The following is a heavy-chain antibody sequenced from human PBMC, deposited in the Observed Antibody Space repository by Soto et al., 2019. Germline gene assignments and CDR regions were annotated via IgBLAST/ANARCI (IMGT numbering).Heavy chain of an antibody. J-gene: IGHJ5*02. CDR3: AGRSSLASVQVYYGEISNYNWFDP. CDR2: IYHSGST. Sequence: SETLSLTCTVSNGSITSAIYYWGWIRQPPGKGLEWIGSIYHSGSTYYNPSLQGRVTISVDTSKNQFSLKLSSVTAADTAVYFCAGRSSLASVQVYYGEISNYNWFDPWGQGTLVTVSS. V-gene: IGHV4-39*01. CDR1: NGSITSAIYY. D-gene: IGHD3-3*01.